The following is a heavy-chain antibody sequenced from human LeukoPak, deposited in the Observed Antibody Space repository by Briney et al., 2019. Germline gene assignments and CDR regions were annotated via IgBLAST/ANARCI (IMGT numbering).Heavy chain of an antibody. V-gene: IGHV1-46*01. D-gene: IGHD2-2*02. J-gene: IGHJ4*02. CDR3: AREPRYCSSTSCYKWDY. CDR1: GYTFTSYY. CDR2: INPGGGST. Sequence: ASVKVSCKASGYTFTSYYMHWVRQAPGQGLEWMGIINPGGGSTSYAQKFQGRVTMTRDTSTSTVYMELSSLRSEDTAVYYCAREPRYCSSTSCYKWDYWGQGTLVTVSS.